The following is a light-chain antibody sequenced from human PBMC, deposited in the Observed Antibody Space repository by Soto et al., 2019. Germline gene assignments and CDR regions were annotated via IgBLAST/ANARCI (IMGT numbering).Light chain of an antibody. Sequence: EIVLTQSPGTLSLSPGERATLSCRASQSVSSNYVAWYQQKPGQAPRLLIYGASSRATGIPNRFSGSGSGTDFTLTISRLEPEDFAVYYCQQYGNSPQTFGQGTKVDIK. CDR1: QSVSSNY. J-gene: IGKJ1*01. CDR3: QQYGNSPQT. CDR2: GAS. V-gene: IGKV3-20*01.